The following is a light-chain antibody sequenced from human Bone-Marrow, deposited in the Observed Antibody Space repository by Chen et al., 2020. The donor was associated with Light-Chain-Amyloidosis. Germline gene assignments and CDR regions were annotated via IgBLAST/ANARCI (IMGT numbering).Light chain of an antibody. CDR1: QSIATS. CDR2: NAL. Sequence: VLTQSPATLSASPGEGVTLSCRASQSIATSLAWYQHKPGQAPRLIIYNALVRPTGITDRFVGSGSMTEFTLTILALRSEDFACYSCQQYPYWPRTFGQGTHVDI. CDR3: QQYPYWPRT. J-gene: IGKJ1*01. V-gene: IGKV3-15*01.